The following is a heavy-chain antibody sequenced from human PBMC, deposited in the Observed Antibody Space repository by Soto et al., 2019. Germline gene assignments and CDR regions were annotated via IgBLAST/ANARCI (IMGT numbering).Heavy chain of an antibody. D-gene: IGHD2-8*01. Sequence: SETLSLTCTVSGGSISSGDYYWSWIRQPPGKGLEWIGYIYYSGSTYYNPSLKSRVTISVDTSKNQFSLKLSSVTAADTAVYYCARVVVLMVYATPNWFDPWRQRTLVSVSS. V-gene: IGHV4-30-4*01. J-gene: IGHJ5*02. CDR1: GGSISSGDYY. CDR3: ARVVVLMVYATPNWFDP. CDR2: IYYSGST.